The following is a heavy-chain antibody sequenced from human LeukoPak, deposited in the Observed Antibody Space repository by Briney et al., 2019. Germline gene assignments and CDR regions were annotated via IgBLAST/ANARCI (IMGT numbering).Heavy chain of an antibody. J-gene: IGHJ6*02. CDR3: ARALYSSSPGATYYCYGMDV. CDR2: IIPILGIA. V-gene: IGHV1-69*04. Sequence: SVKVSCTASGGTFSSYAISWVRQAPGQGLEWMGRIIPILGIANYAQKFQGRVTITADKSTSTAYMELSSLRSEDTAVYYCARALYSSSPGATYYCYGMDVWGQGTTVTVSS. D-gene: IGHD6-6*01. CDR1: GGTFSSYA.